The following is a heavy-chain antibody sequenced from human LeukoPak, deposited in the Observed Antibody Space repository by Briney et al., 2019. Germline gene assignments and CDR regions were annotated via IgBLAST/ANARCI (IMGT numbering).Heavy chain of an antibody. CDR2: ISYDGSNK. J-gene: IGHJ4*02. Sequence: GGSLRLSCAASGFTFSSYGMHWVRQAPGKGLEWVAVISYDGSNKYYADSVKGRFTISRDNSKNTLYLQMNSLRAEDTAVYYCAKDYCSSTSCSLFDYWGQGTLVTVSS. CDR3: AKDYCSSTSCSLFDY. CDR1: GFTFSSYG. V-gene: IGHV3-30*18. D-gene: IGHD2-2*01.